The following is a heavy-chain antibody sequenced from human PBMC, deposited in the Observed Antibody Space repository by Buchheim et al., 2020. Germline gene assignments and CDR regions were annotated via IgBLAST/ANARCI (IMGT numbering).Heavy chain of an antibody. CDR2: IRYDGSNK. D-gene: IGHD6-13*01. CDR3: AKDRGRIAAAGTAYYYYYYGMDV. J-gene: IGHJ6*02. Sequence: QVQLVESGGGVVQPGRSLRLSCAASGFTFSSYGMRWVRQAPGKGLEWVAFIRYDGSNKYYADSVKGRFTISRDNSKNTLYLQMNSLRAEDTAVYYCAKDRGRIAAAGTAYYYYYYGMDVWGQGTT. V-gene: IGHV3-30*02. CDR1: GFTFSSYG.